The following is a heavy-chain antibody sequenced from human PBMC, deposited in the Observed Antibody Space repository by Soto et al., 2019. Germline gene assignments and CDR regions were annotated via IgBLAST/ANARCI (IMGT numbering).Heavy chain of an antibody. CDR1: GGSISSGGYS. D-gene: IGHD6-19*01. J-gene: IGHJ4*02. V-gene: IGHV4-30-2*01. CDR3: ARAPYDVHSSGWYGFDY. CDR2: IYHSGST. Sequence: PSETLSLTCAVSGGSISSGGYSWSWIRQPPGKGLEWIGYIYHSGSTYYNPSLKSRVTISVDTSKNQFSLKLSSVTAADTAVYYCARAPYDVHSSGWYGFDYWGQGTLVTVSS.